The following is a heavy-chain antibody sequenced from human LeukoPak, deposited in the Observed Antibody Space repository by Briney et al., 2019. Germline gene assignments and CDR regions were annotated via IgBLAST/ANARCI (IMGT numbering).Heavy chain of an antibody. CDR1: GFTFSSNG. J-gene: IGHJ4*02. D-gene: IGHD2-2*01. Sequence: GGSLRLSCAASGFTFSSNGMSWVRQAPGRGLEWVSVISGSGGSPDYTDSVKGRFTISRDNSKNTLYLQMNSLRAEDTAVYYCAKGGKTIMCPTSCYDYWGQGTLVTVSS. V-gene: IGHV3-23*01. CDR2: ISGSGGSP. CDR3: AKGGKTIMCPTSCYDY.